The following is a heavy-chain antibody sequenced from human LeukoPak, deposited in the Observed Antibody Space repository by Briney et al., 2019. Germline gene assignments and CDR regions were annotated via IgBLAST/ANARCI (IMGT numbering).Heavy chain of an antibody. J-gene: IGHJ5*02. V-gene: IGHV4-61*02. D-gene: IGHD3-16*01. CDR2: IYTSGST. Sequence: SETLSLTCTVSGGSISSSSYYWSWIRQPAGKGLEWIGRIYTSGSTNYNPSLKSRVTISVDTSKNQFSLKLSSVTAADTAVYYCARDKDPDDYVKFYNWFDPWGQGTLVTVSS. CDR3: ARDKDPDDYVKFYNWFDP. CDR1: GGSISSSSYY.